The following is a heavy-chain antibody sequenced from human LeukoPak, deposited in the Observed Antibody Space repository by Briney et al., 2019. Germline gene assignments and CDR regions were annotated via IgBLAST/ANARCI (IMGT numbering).Heavy chain of an antibody. CDR3: ARSAPYSYYGMDV. Sequence: GESLRLSCAASGFTFSSYWMHWVRQAPGKGLVWVSRINSDGSSTSYADSVKGRITISRDNAKNTLYLQMNSLRAEDTAVYYCARSAPYSYYGMDVWGQGTTVTVSS. J-gene: IGHJ6*02. CDR1: GFTFSSYW. CDR2: INSDGSST. V-gene: IGHV3-74*01.